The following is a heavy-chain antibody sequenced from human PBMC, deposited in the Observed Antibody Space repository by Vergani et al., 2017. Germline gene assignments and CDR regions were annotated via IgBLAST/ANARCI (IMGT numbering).Heavy chain of an antibody. CDR1: GYTFSNYY. Sequence: QVQVVQSGAEVKKSGASVKVSCKTSGYTFSNYYMHWVRQAPGQGLEWMGIINPSGGHTNYAQKFQGRVTITADESTSTAYMELSSLRSEDTAVYYCARDRGYYYDSSGYGTDYWGQGTLVTVSS. D-gene: IGHD3-22*01. J-gene: IGHJ4*02. CDR3: ARDRGYYYDSSGYGTDY. V-gene: IGHV1-46*01. CDR2: INPSGGHT.